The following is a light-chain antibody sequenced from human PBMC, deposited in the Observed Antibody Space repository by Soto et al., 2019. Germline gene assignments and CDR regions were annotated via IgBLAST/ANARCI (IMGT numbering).Light chain of an antibody. J-gene: IGLJ1*01. CDR2: EIN. CDR1: SSDVGAYDY. CDR3: SSFAGSNNFPYV. V-gene: IGLV2-8*01. Sequence: QSALTQPPSASGSPGQSVTISCTGTSSDVGAYDYVSWYQQHPGKAPKLMIYEINKRPSGVPDRFSGSKSGNPASLTVSGLQAEDEADYYFSSFAGSNNFPYVFGTGTKVTVL.